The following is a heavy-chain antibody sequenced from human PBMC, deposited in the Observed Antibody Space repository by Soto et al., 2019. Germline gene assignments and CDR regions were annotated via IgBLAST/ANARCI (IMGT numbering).Heavy chain of an antibody. D-gene: IGHD3-10*01. CDR1: GGSFSGYY. CDR2: INHSGST. V-gene: IGHV4-34*01. CDR3: ARGPYVLLWFGESPPDYFDY. J-gene: IGHJ4*02. Sequence: SETLSLTCAVYGGSFSGYYLSWIRQPPGKGLEWIGEINHSGSTNYNPSLKSRVTISVDTSKNQFSLKLSSVTAADTAVYYCARGPYVLLWFGESPPDYFDYWGQGTLVTLSS.